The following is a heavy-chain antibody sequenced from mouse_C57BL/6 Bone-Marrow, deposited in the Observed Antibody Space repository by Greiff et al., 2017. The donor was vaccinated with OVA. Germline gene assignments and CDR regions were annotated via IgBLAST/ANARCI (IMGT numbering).Heavy chain of an antibody. CDR1: GYTFTSYW. D-gene: IGHD2-3*01. CDR2: IYPGSGST. Sequence: QVQLQQPGAELVKPGASVKMSCKASGYTFTSYWITWVKQRPGQGLEWIGDIYPGSGSTNYNEKFKSKATLTVDTSSSTAYMQLSSLTSEDSAVYYCARREGYSAWFAYWGQGTLVTVSA. V-gene: IGHV1-55*01. J-gene: IGHJ3*01. CDR3: ARREGYSAWFAY.